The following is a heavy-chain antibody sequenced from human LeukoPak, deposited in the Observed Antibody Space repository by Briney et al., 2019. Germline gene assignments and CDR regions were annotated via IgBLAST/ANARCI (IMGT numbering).Heavy chain of an antibody. V-gene: IGHV3-23*01. D-gene: IGHD4-11*01. CDR2: VSGSGDNT. CDR3: ARWGNDYSQFDS. Sequence: SGGSLRPSCAASGFTFNNYAMTWVRQAPGKGLEWVSVVSGSGDNTNYADSVKGRFTISRDNSKNTLFLQMNSLRTEDTAVYFCARWGNDYSQFDSWGQGTLVTVS. CDR1: GFTFNNYA. J-gene: IGHJ4*02.